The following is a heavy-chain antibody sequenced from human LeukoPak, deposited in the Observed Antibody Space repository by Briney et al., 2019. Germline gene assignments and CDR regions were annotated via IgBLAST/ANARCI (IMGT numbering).Heavy chain of an antibody. Sequence: NPSETLSLTCTVSGGSISSYYWSWIRQPPGKGLEWIGYIYYSGSTNYNPSLKSRVTISVDTSKNQFSLKLSSVTAADTAVYYCARGRGYSYGNYFDYWGQGTLVTVSS. V-gene: IGHV4-59*01. CDR1: GGSISSYY. CDR3: ARGRGYSYGNYFDY. CDR2: IYYSGST. J-gene: IGHJ4*02. D-gene: IGHD5-18*01.